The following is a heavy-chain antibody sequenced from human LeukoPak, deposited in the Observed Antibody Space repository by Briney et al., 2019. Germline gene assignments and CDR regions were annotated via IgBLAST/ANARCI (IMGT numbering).Heavy chain of an antibody. D-gene: IGHD6-13*01. Sequence: GGSLRLSCAASGFTFSDYYMSWIRQAPGKGLEWVSYISSSSYTNYADSVKGRFTISRDNAKNSPYLQMNSLRAEDTAVYYCARLHSSSWTFDYWGQGTLVTVSS. V-gene: IGHV3-11*06. CDR2: ISSSSYT. CDR1: GFTFSDYY. J-gene: IGHJ4*02. CDR3: ARLHSSSWTFDY.